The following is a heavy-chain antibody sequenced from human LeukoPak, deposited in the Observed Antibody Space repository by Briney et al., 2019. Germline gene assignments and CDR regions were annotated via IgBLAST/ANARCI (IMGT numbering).Heavy chain of an antibody. CDR3: ARDRDAYNVFDY. D-gene: IGHD5-24*01. CDR2: IYYGGST. Sequence: SETLSLTCTVSGGSISSYYWSWIRQPPGKGLEWIGYIYYGGSTNYNPSLKSRVTISVDTSKNQFSLKLSSVTAADTAVYYCARDRDAYNVFDYWGQGTLVTVSS. CDR1: GGSISSYY. V-gene: IGHV4-59*01. J-gene: IGHJ4*02.